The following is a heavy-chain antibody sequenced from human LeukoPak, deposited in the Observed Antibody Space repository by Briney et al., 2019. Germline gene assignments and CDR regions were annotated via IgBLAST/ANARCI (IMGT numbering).Heavy chain of an antibody. CDR2: IYTSGST. D-gene: IGHD2-2*02. CDR1: GGSISSYY. CDR3: ARDLGDCSSTSCYSGKYNWFDP. V-gene: IGHV4-4*07. Sequence: PSETLSLTCTVSGGSISSYYWSWLRQPAGKGLEWIGRIYTSGSTNYNPSLKSRVTMSVDTSKNQFSLKLSSVTAADTAVYYCARDLGDCSSTSCYSGKYNWFDPWGQGTLVTVSS. J-gene: IGHJ5*02.